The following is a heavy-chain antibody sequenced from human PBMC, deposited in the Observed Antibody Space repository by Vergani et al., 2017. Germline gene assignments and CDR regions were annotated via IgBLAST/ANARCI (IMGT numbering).Heavy chain of an antibody. D-gene: IGHD3-22*01. J-gene: IGHJ5*02. CDR2: IYYSENK. CDR3: ARCFRDEWMIDGGTVDNWFDP. CDR1: GGSITYGAFY. V-gene: IGHV4-39*01. Sequence: QLQLQESGPGLVKPSETLSLTCTVSGGSITYGAFYWGWIRQSPGKGLEWIGSIYYSENKFYNPSLESRVTLSIDTTKNQFSLKLKSVTAADTAVYYCARCFRDEWMIDGGTVDNWFDPWGQGTLVTVSS.